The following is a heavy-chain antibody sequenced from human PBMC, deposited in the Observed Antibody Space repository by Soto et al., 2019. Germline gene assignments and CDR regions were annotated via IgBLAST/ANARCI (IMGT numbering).Heavy chain of an antibody. CDR2: IYYSGST. J-gene: IGHJ4*02. CDR1: GGSISSYY. Sequence: QVQLQESGPGLVKPSETLSLTCTVSGGSISSYYWSWIRQPPGKGLEWIGYIYYSGSTNYTPSLKSRVTISVDTSKNQFSPKLSSVTAADPAVYYCARRWGRTFDYWGQGTLVTVSS. D-gene: IGHD7-27*01. CDR3: ARRWGRTFDY. V-gene: IGHV4-59*08.